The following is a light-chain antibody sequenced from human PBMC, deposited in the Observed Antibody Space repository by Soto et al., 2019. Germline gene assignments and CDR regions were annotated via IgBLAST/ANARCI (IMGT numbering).Light chain of an antibody. J-gene: IGKJ1*01. CDR3: LQYGSPPRT. Sequence: EIVLTQSPGTLSLSPGERATLSCRASQSVSSNYVAWYQQKFGQAPRLLIYDASSRATGVPDRFSGSGSGTDVSLTISRLEPEDFAVYYRLQYGSPPRTFGQGTTVEFK. CDR2: DAS. CDR1: QSVSSNY. V-gene: IGKV3-20*01.